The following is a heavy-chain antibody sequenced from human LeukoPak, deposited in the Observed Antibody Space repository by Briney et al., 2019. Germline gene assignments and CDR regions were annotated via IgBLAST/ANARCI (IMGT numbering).Heavy chain of an antibody. CDR1: GFTFTNYA. J-gene: IGHJ4*02. D-gene: IGHD2-2*01. CDR2: TVGSRPDT. CDR3: AKGFYCSSSTCLDY. V-gene: IGHV3-23*01. Sequence: PGGSLRLSCAASGFTFTNYAMSWVRQTPGKGLEWVAATVGSRPDTYHADSVKGRFTISRDNSKNTLYLQMNSLRAEDTAVYYCAKGFYCSSSTCLDYWGQGTLVTVSS.